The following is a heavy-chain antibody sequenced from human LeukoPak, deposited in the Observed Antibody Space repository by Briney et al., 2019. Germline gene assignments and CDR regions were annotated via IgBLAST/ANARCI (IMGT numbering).Heavy chain of an antibody. CDR2: IYPGDSDT. D-gene: IGHD6-19*01. Sequence: GSLTISCKASGYRFTTYWIGWVRQMPGKGLEWMGIIYPGDSDTIYSPSFQGQVTISADKSISTAYLQWSSLKASDTAMYYCARLSLAGIDYLYAMDVWGQGTTVTVSS. CDR1: GYRFTTYW. CDR3: ARLSLAGIDYLYAMDV. J-gene: IGHJ6*02. V-gene: IGHV5-51*01.